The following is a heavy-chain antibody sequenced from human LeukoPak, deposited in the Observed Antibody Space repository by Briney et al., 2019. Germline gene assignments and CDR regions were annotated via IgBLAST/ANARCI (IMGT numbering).Heavy chain of an antibody. Sequence: SETLSLTCTVSGVSISSYYWSWIRQPPGKGLEWIGYIYYSGSTKYNPSLKSRVTISVDTSKNQFSLMLRSVTATDTAVYYCARIYDSSAYYVDYWGQGTLVTVSS. J-gene: IGHJ4*02. CDR3: ARIYDSSAYYVDY. V-gene: IGHV4-59*08. CDR2: IYYSGST. CDR1: GVSISSYY. D-gene: IGHD3-22*01.